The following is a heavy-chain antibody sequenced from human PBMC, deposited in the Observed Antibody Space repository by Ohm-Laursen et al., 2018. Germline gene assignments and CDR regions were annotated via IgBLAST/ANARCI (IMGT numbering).Heavy chain of an antibody. CDR2: IYYSGST. Sequence: SETLSLTCTVSGGSISSYYWSWIRQPPGKGLEWIGYIYYSGSTSYNPSLKSRVTISVDTSKNQFSLKLSSVTAADTAVYYCARERVRGHYNWFDPWGQGTLVTVSS. J-gene: IGHJ5*02. V-gene: IGHV4-59*01. CDR1: GGSISSYY. D-gene: IGHD3-10*01. CDR3: ARERVRGHYNWFDP.